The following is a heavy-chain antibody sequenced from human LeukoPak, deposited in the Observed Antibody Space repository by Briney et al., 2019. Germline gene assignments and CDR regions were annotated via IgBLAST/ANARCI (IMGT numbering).Heavy chain of an antibody. CDR2: INHSGST. J-gene: IGHJ4*02. V-gene: IGHV4-34*01. Sequence: SETLSLTCAVYGGSFSGYCWSWIRQPPGKGLEWIGEINHSGSTNYNPSLKSRVTISVDTSKNQFSLKLSSVTAADTAVYYCAQDCSSTSCYLDYWGQGTLVTVSS. CDR1: GGSFSGYC. D-gene: IGHD2-2*01. CDR3: AQDCSSTSCYLDY.